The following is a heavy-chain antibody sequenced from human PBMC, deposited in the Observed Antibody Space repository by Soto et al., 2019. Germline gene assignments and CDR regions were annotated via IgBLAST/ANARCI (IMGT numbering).Heavy chain of an antibody. J-gene: IGHJ4*02. D-gene: IGHD3-3*01. V-gene: IGHV1-69*02. Sequence: SVKVSCKASGGTFSSYTISWVRQAPGQGLEWMGRIIPILGIANYAQKFQGRVTITADKSTSTAYMELSSLRSEGTAVYYCAAPPHYVFGGGFGYWGQGPLVNRLL. CDR3: AAPPHYVFGGGFGY. CDR2: IIPILGIA. CDR1: GGTFSSYT.